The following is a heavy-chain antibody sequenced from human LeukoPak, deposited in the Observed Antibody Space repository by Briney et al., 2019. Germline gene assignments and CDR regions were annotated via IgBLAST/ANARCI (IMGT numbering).Heavy chain of an antibody. CDR2: INPNSGGT. J-gene: IGHJ4*02. V-gene: IGHV1-2*02. CDR1: GYTFTGYY. CDR3: ARDLELGMPLDY. Sequence: ASVKVSCKASGYTFTGYYMHWVRQAPGQGLEWMGWINPNSGGTNYAQKFQGRVTMTRDTSISTAYMELSRLRSDDTAVYYCARDLELGMPLDYWGQGTLVTVSS. D-gene: IGHD7-27*01.